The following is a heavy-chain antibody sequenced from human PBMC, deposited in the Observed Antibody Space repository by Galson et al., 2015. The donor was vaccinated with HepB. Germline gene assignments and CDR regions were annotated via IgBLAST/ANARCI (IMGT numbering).Heavy chain of an antibody. V-gene: IGHV3-23*01. CDR3: AKSKDSGWSYNAFDI. D-gene: IGHD6-19*01. J-gene: IGHJ3*02. Sequence: SLRLSCAASGFSFSNYAMTWVLQPPGKGLQWGATISGRGVTTFDADSVKGQFTISRDNSKNTLYLEMNNLRADDTAVYFCAKSKDSGWSYNAFDIWGQGTMVTVSS. CDR2: ISGRGVTT. CDR1: GFSFSNYA.